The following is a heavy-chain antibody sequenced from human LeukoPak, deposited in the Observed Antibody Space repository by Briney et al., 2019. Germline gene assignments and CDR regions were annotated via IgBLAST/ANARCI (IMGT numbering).Heavy chain of an antibody. D-gene: IGHD4-11*01. V-gene: IGHV4-61*01. CDR1: GGSVSSGSYY. CDR2: IYYSGST. J-gene: IGHJ4*02. CDR3: AREGLQYDY. Sequence: SETLPLTCTVSGGSVSSGSYYWSWIRQPPGKGLEWIGYIYYSGSTNYNPSLKSRVTISVDTSKNQFSLKLSSVTAADTAVYYCAREGLQYDYWGQGTLVTVSS.